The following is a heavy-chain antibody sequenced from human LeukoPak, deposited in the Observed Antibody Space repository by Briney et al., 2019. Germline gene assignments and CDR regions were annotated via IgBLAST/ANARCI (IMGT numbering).Heavy chain of an antibody. J-gene: IGHJ6*03. Sequence: GGSLRLSCAASDFTFRNAWMTWVRQAPREGLEWVGRIKDKIDGGTTDYTAPVKGRFTISRDDSRNTVYLEMNSLKAEDTGVYYCTTVRYCSNKRCPRRHDYMDVWGKGTTVTISS. CDR3: TTVRYCSNKRCPRRHDYMDV. CDR2: IKDKIDGGTT. CDR1: DFTFRNAW. D-gene: IGHD2-15*01. V-gene: IGHV3-15*01.